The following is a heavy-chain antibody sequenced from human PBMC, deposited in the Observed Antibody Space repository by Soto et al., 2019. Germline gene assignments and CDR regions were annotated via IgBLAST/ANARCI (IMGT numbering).Heavy chain of an antibody. D-gene: IGHD6-19*01. CDR3: ARSPYSSGFDY. Sequence: GGSLRLSCAASGFTFSSYGMHWVRQAPGKGLEWVAVIWYDGSNKYYADSVKGRFTISRDNSKNTLYLQMNSLRAEDTAVYYCARSPYSSGFDYWGQGTLVTVSS. V-gene: IGHV3-33*01. CDR2: IWYDGSNK. CDR1: GFTFSSYG. J-gene: IGHJ4*02.